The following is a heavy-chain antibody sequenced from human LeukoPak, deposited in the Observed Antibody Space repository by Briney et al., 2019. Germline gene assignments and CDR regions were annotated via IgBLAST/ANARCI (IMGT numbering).Heavy chain of an antibody. V-gene: IGHV1-58*02. CDR1: GFSFSSSS. Sequence: GASVKVSCTASGFSFSSSSMQWVRQARGQRLEWIGWLSVSSGNTNYAQKFQGRVTITRDMSTSTAYMELSSLRSEDTALYYCAAVFGSGYYYYFDYWGQGSLVTVSS. J-gene: IGHJ4*02. D-gene: IGHD3-22*01. CDR2: LSVSSGNT. CDR3: AAVFGSGYYYYFDY.